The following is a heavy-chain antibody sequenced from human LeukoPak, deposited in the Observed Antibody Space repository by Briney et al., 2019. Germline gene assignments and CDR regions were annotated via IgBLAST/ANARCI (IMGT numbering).Heavy chain of an antibody. CDR3: ARDLGIGYCSGGSCYQQY. CDR2: ISYDGSNK. J-gene: IGHJ4*02. V-gene: IGHV3-30*03. Sequence: GGSLRLSCAASGFTLSNYGVHWVRQAPGKGLEWVAVISYDGSNKYFADSVKGRFTISRDNSKNSLYLQMNSLRAEDTAVYYCARDLGIGYCSGGSCYQQYWGQGTLVTVSS. D-gene: IGHD2-15*01. CDR1: GFTLSNYG.